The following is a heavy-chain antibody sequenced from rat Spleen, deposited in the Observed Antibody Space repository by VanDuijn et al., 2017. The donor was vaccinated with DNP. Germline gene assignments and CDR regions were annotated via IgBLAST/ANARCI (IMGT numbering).Heavy chain of an antibody. CDR3: TTERDYGGYYFDY. J-gene: IGHJ2*01. CDR1: GFTFSNYG. Sequence: EVQLVESGGALVQPGRSLKLSCAASGFTFSNYGMAWVRQAPTKGLEWVASIPNSGGTTYYRDSVKGRFTISRDNAKSTLYLQMDSLRSEDTATYYCTTERDYGGYYFDYWGQGVMVTVSS. CDR2: IPNSGGTT. V-gene: IGHV5-27*01. D-gene: IGHD1-11*01.